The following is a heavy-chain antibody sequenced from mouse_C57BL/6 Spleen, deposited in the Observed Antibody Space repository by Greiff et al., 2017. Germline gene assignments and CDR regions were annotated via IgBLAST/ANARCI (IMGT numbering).Heavy chain of an antibody. CDR3: ARRNGYYDFDY. J-gene: IGHJ2*01. CDR2: IYPGDGDT. CDR1: GYAFSSSW. V-gene: IGHV1-82*01. D-gene: IGHD2-3*01. Sequence: QVQLQQSGPELVKPGASVKISCKASGYAFSSSWMNWVKQRPGKGLEWIGRIYPGDGDTNYNGKFKGKATLTADKSSSTAYMQLSSLTSEDSAVYFCARRNGYYDFDYWGQGTTLTVSS.